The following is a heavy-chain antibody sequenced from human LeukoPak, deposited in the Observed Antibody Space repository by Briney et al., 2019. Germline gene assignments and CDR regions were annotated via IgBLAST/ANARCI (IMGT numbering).Heavy chain of an antibody. J-gene: IGHJ4*02. Sequence: PGGSLRLSCAASGFTFDEYAMHWVRKAPGKGLEWVSLISGDGGSTYYADSVKGRFTISRDNSKNSLYLQMNSLRTEDTALYYCAKPLAQDYVWGSYTGDYFDYWGQGTMVTVSS. D-gene: IGHD3-16*01. CDR2: ISGDGGST. CDR3: AKPLAQDYVWGSYTGDYFDY. CDR1: GFTFDEYA. V-gene: IGHV3-43*02.